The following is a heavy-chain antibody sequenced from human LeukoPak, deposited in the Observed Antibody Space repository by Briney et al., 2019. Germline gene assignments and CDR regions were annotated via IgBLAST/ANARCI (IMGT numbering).Heavy chain of an antibody. V-gene: IGHV3-9*02. CDR2: ISWNSGSI. D-gene: IGHD3-9*01. CDR3: AKGAYDILTGYIDY. CDR1: GFTSDDYA. J-gene: IGHJ4*02. Sequence: PGRSLRLSCAASGFTSDDYAMHWVRQAPGKGLEWVSGISWNSGSIGYADSVKGRFTISRDNAKNSLYLQMNSLRAEDTALYYCAKGAYDILTGYIDYWGQGTLVTVSS.